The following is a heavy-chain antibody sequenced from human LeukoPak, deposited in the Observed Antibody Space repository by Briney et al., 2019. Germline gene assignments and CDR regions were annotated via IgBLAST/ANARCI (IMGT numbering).Heavy chain of an antibody. J-gene: IGHJ3*02. D-gene: IGHD4-17*01. V-gene: IGHV3-21*01. CDR3: ARDFAPGEMNASDI. CDR1: GFTFSSYS. CDR2: ISSSSSYI. Sequence: GGSLRLSCAASGFTFSSYSMNWVRQAPGKGLEWVSSISSSSSYIYYADSVKGRFTISRDNAKNSLYLQMNSLRAEDTAVYYCARDFAPGEMNASDIWGQGTMVTVSS.